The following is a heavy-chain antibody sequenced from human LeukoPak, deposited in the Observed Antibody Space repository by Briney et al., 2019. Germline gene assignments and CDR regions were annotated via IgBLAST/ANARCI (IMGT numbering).Heavy chain of an antibody. D-gene: IGHD4-17*01. CDR3: ARAAVTTSRYFQH. CDR1: GGSISNYY. Sequence: AETLSLTCTVSGGSISNYYWSWIRQPPGKGLEWIGYIYNSGHTNYNPSLKSRVTISEDTSKNQLSLKLSSVTAADTAVYYCARAAVTTSRYFQHWGQGTLVTVSS. J-gene: IGHJ1*01. V-gene: IGHV4-59*01. CDR2: IYNSGHT.